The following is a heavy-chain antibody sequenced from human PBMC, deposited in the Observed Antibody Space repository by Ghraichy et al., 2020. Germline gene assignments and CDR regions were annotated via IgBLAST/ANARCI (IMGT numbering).Heavy chain of an antibody. CDR1: GFTVSSNY. CDR3: ARDRWQWLPRPHSDWYFDL. J-gene: IGHJ2*01. Sequence: LSLTCAASGFTVSSNYMSWVRQAPGKGLEWVSVIYSGGSTYYADSVKGRFTISRDNSKNTLYLQMNSLRAEDTAVYYCARDRWQWLPRPHSDWYFDLWGRGTLVTVSS. D-gene: IGHD6-19*01. CDR2: IYSGGST. V-gene: IGHV3-66*01.